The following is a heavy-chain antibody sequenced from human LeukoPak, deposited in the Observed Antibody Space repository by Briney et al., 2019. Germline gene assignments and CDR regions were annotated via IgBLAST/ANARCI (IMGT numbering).Heavy chain of an antibody. V-gene: IGHV4-39*01. D-gene: IGHD6-19*01. CDR2: ILYSGST. J-gene: IGHJ4*02. Sequence: PSETLSLTCPVSGGSISSRSHYWGWIRQPPGRGLEWIGSILYSGSTYYNLSLKSRVTISVDTSKNQFSLNLNSVTAADTAVYYCARQMRSSGWYPDYWGQGALVTVSS. CDR1: GGSISSRSHY. CDR3: ARQMRSSGWYPDY.